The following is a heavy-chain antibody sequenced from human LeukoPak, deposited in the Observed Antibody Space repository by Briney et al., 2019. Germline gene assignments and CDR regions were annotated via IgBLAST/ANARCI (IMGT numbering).Heavy chain of an antibody. CDR1: GGTFSSYA. V-gene: IGHV1-69*13. Sequence: SVKVSCKASGGTFSSYAISWVRQAPGQGLEWMGGIIPIFGTANYAQKFQGRVTITADESTSTAYMELGSLRPEDTAVYYCARDLSSGYLPHFDYWGQGTLVTVSS. D-gene: IGHD3-22*01. CDR3: ARDLSSGYLPHFDY. J-gene: IGHJ4*02. CDR2: IIPIFGTA.